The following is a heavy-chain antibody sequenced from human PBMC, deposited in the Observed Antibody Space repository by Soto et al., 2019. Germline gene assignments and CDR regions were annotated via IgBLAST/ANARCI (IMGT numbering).Heavy chain of an antibody. D-gene: IGHD1-1*01. CDR2: ISHSGYT. CDR1: GGSFSNSF. J-gene: IGHJ6*02. CDR3: TRGGQLLSL. Sequence: SETLSLTCAVYGGSFSNSFLTWIRQPPGEGLEWIGEISHSGYTNYNPSLKSRVTISLDTSNNQVSLKLASLTAADTAIYYCTRGGQLLSLWGQGTTVTVSS. V-gene: IGHV4-34*01.